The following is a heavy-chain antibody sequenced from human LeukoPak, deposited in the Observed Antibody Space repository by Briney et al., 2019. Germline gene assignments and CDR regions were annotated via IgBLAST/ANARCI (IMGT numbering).Heavy chain of an antibody. D-gene: IGHD2-15*01. CDR1: GGSISSSNW. CDR2: IYHSGST. J-gene: IGHJ3*02. Sequence: PSETLSLTCAVSGGSISSSNWWSWVRQPPGKGLEWIGEIYHSGSTNYNPSLKSRVTISVDKPKNQFSLQLSSVTAADTAVFYCARDSPVVAAQIFDIWGQGTMVTVSS. CDR3: ARDSPVVAAQIFDI. V-gene: IGHV4-4*02.